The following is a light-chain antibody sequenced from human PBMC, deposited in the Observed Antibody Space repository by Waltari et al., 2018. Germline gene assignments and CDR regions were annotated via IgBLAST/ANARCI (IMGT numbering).Light chain of an antibody. V-gene: IGKV3-11*01. CDR3: QQRANWPIT. Sequence: EIVLTQSPATLSLSPGERATLSCRASQSVSTYLAWYQQKPGQAPRLLIYDTSRRATDIPARFSGSGSGTDFTLTIRSLEPEDFAVYYCQQRANWPITFGQGTRLEIK. CDR1: QSVSTY. J-gene: IGKJ5*01. CDR2: DTS.